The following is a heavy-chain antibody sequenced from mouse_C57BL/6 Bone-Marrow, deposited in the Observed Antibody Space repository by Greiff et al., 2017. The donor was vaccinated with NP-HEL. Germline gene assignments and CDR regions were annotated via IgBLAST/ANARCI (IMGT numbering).Heavy chain of an antibody. V-gene: IGHV1-81*01. CDR2: IYPRSGYT. Sequence: VQLQESGAELARPGASVKLSCKASGYTFTSYGISWVKQRTGQGLEWIGEIYPRSGYTYYNEKFKGKSTLTADKSSSTAYMALRSLTSEDSAVYFCARDYYGSILFAYWGQGTLVTVSA. D-gene: IGHD1-1*01. CDR1: GYTFTSYG. CDR3: ARDYYGSILFAY. J-gene: IGHJ3*01.